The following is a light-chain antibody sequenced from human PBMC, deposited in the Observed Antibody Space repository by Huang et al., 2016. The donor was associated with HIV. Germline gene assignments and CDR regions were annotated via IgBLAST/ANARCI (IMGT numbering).Light chain of an antibody. Sequence: DIQMTQSPSAMSAYVGDKVTITCRASQAISTYLVWFQKKPLRAPKRLIYAASSVQSGVPSRFSGSGYGTKFTLTISSLQPEDFATYYCLQHHAYPRTFGPGTKVEVK. J-gene: IGKJ1*01. CDR2: AAS. V-gene: IGKV1-17*03. CDR1: QAISTY. CDR3: LQHHAYPRT.